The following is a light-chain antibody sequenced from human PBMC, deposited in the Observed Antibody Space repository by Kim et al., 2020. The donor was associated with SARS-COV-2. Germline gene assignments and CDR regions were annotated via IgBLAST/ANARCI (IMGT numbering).Light chain of an antibody. CDR3: QQYNGYLWT. Sequence: DIQMTQSPSTLSASLGDRVTITCRASQIISGWLAWYQQKPGKAPKLLIYRASTLESGVPPRFSGSGSGTEFTLTISRLQPDDFAAYYCQQYNGYLWTFGQGTKVDIK. CDR2: RAS. V-gene: IGKV1-5*03. CDR1: QIISGW. J-gene: IGKJ1*01.